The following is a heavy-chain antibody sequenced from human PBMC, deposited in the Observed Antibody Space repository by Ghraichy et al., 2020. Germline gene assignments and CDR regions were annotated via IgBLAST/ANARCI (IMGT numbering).Heavy chain of an antibody. V-gene: IGHV4-4*07. CDR3: ARGPYAYSPFDS. CDR2: IYGRGST. D-gene: IGHD3-16*01. CDR1: GGPTNRNY. J-gene: IGHJ4*02. Sequence: SETLSLTCSVSGGPTNRNYWSWIRRPAGKGLEWIGRIYGRGSTNYNPSLRRRVTMSVDTSKNQFFLKLTSVTAADTAVYYCARGPYAYSPFDSWGQGTLVTVSS.